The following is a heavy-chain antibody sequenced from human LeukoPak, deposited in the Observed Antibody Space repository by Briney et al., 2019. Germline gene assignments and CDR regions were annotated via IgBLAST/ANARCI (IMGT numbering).Heavy chain of an antibody. D-gene: IGHD4-17*01. J-gene: IGHJ3*02. CDR2: IYYSGST. Sequence: SETLSLTCTVSGGSISSYYWSWIRPPPGKGLEWIGYIYYSGSTNCDPSLKSRVTISVDTSKNQFSLKLSSVTAADTAVYYCARYGTERAFDIWGQGTMVTVSS. CDR1: GGSISSYY. CDR3: ARYGTERAFDI. V-gene: IGHV4-59*01.